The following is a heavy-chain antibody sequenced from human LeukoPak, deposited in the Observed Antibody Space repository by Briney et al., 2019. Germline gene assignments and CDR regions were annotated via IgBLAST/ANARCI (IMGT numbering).Heavy chain of an antibody. D-gene: IGHD4-17*01. Sequence: PSETLSLTCTVSGGSISSSSYYWGWIRQPPGKGLEWIGSIYYSGSTYYNPSLKSRVTISVDTSKNQFSLKLGSVTAADTAVYYCATTYDYGEGGGIPDAFDIWGQGTMVTVSS. CDR2: IYYSGST. V-gene: IGHV4-39*01. CDR3: ATTYDYGEGGGIPDAFDI. J-gene: IGHJ3*02. CDR1: GGSISSSSYY.